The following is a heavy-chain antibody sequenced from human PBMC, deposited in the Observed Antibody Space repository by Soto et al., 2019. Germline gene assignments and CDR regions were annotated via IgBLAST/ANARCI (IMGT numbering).Heavy chain of an antibody. J-gene: IGHJ4*02. CDR2: IYGGGTT. D-gene: IGHD6-19*01. Sequence: EVQLVESGGGLIQPGGSLRLSCAASGFSVSSKYMTWVRQAPGKGLEWVSVIYGGGTTYYADSVKGRFTISRDNSKNTLYLQMNSLRAEYTAVYYCVQTTGWPGFDFWGQGTLVTVSS. V-gene: IGHV3-53*01. CDR3: VQTTGWPGFDF. CDR1: GFSVSSKY.